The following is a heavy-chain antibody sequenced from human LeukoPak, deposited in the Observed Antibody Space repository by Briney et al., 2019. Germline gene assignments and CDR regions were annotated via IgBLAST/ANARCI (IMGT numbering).Heavy chain of an antibody. J-gene: IGHJ4*02. Sequence: GGSLRLSCVVSGFTLSDYGMHWVRQAPGKGLEWVAFIRYDGSNKYYADSVKGRFTISRDNSKNTLYLQMNSLRAEDTAVYYCASDLWFGELFVDYWGQGTLVTVSS. V-gene: IGHV3-30*02. CDR2: IRYDGSNK. D-gene: IGHD3-10*01. CDR1: GFTLSDYG. CDR3: ASDLWFGELFVDY.